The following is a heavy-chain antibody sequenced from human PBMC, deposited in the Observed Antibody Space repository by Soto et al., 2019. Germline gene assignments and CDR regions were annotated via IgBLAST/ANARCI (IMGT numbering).Heavy chain of an antibody. V-gene: IGHV3-33*01. D-gene: IGHD2-8*01. Sequence: QVQLVESGGGVVQPGRSLRLSCAASGFTFSSYGMHWVRQAPGKGLEWVAVIWYDGSNKYYADSVKGRFTSSRDNSKNTLYLQMNSLRAEDKAVYYCARGGYCTKGVCPDYYYYGMDVWGQGTTVTVSS. CDR2: IWYDGSNK. CDR3: ARGGYCTKGVCPDYYYYGMDV. CDR1: GFTFSSYG. J-gene: IGHJ6*02.